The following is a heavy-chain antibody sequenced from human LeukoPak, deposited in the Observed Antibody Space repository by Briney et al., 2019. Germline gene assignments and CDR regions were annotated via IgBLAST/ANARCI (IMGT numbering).Heavy chain of an antibody. Sequence: GGSLRLSCAASGFTFSSYGMHWVRQAPGKGLEWVAVISYDGSNKYYADSVKSRFTISRDNSKNTLYLQMNSLRAGDTAVYYCAKDLERHIVVVTASAVDYWGQGTLVTVSS. J-gene: IGHJ4*02. CDR3: AKDLERHIVVVTASAVDY. CDR2: ISYDGSNK. V-gene: IGHV3-30*18. CDR1: GFTFSSYG. D-gene: IGHD2-21*02.